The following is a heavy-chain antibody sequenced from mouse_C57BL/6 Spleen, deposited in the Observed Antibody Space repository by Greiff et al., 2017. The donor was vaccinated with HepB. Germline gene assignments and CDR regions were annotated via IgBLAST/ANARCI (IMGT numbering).Heavy chain of an antibody. CDR3: ARQDDGYRYFDY. CDR2: ISNGGGST. J-gene: IGHJ2*01. Sequence: EVQRVESGGGLVQPGGSLKLSCAASGFTFSDYYMYWVRQTPEKRLEWVAYISNGGGSTYYPDTVKGRFTISRDNAKNTLYLQMSRLKSEDTAMYYCARQDDGYRYFDYWGQGTTLTVSS. D-gene: IGHD2-3*01. CDR1: GFTFSDYY. V-gene: IGHV5-12*01.